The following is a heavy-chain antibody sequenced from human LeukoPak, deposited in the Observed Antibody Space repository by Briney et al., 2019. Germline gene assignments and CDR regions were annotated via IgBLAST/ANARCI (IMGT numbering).Heavy chain of an antibody. V-gene: IGHV1-2*04. Sequence: ASVKVSCKASGYTFTGYFIHWVRQAPGQGLEWMGWINPNSGGTKYAQKFKDWVTMTRDTSLNTAYMELIRLRSDDTAVYYCARDRLGCFTTSCHVGVYYYYGMDVWGQGTTVTVSS. CDR2: INPNSGGT. D-gene: IGHD2-2*01. CDR3: ARDRLGCFTTSCHVGVYYYYGMDV. CDR1: GYTFTGYF. J-gene: IGHJ6*02.